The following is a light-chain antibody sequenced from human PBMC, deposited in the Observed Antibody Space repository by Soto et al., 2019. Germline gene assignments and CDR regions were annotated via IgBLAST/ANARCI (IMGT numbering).Light chain of an antibody. J-gene: IGLJ1*01. CDR1: SSNIGSNT. Sequence: QAVVTQPPSASGTPGQRVTISCSGSSSNIGSNTVNWYQQLPGTAPKLLIYSINHRPSGVPDRFSGSKSGTSASLAISGLHSEDEADYYCAAWDDSLNGYVFGTGTKVTVL. V-gene: IGLV1-44*01. CDR3: AAWDDSLNGYV. CDR2: SIN.